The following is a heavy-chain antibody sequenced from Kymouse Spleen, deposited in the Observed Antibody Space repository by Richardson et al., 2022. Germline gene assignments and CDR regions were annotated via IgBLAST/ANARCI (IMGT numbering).Heavy chain of an antibody. V-gene: IGHV4-61*01. Sequence: QVQLQESGPGLVKPSETLSLTCTVSGGSVSSGSYYWSWIRQPPGKGLEWIGYIYYSGSTNYNPSLKSRVTISVDTSKNQFSLKLSSVTAADTAVYYCARDYGDYSYYYYGMDVWGQGTTVTVSS. CDR1: GGSVSSGSYY. J-gene: IGHJ6*02. CDR3: ARDYGDYSYYYYGMDV. CDR2: IYYSGST. D-gene: IGHD4-17*01.